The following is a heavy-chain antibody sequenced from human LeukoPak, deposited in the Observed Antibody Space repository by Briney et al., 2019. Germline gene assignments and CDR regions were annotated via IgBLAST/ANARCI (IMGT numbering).Heavy chain of an antibody. CDR3: ARGEWDLLFDY. Sequence: PSETLSLTCSVAGGSMSIYYWSWIRQPPGKGLEWIGYVSYSGSTNYSPSLKSRVTISVDTSKNQFSLKLSSVTAADTAVYYCARGEWDLLFDYWGQGTLVTVSS. CDR2: VSYSGST. CDR1: GGSMSIYY. D-gene: IGHD1-26*01. V-gene: IGHV4-59*01. J-gene: IGHJ4*02.